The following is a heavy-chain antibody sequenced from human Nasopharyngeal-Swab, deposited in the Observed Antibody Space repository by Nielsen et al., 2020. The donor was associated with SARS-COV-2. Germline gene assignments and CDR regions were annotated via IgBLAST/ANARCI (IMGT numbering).Heavy chain of an antibody. V-gene: IGHV3-30*03. D-gene: IGHD2-15*01. CDR1: GFTFSSHA. Sequence: GESLKISCAASGFTFSSHAMSWVRQAPGKGLEWVAFIAHDASNEYYGDSVKGRFSISRDSSKNTLYLQMDSLRAEDTGVYYCASLRADTPDFAYWGQGTLVTVSS. CDR3: ASLRADTPDFAY. CDR2: IAHDASNE. J-gene: IGHJ4*02.